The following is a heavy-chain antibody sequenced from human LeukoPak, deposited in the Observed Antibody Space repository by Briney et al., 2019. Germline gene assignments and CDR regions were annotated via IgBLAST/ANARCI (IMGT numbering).Heavy chain of an antibody. CDR3: AKGPWYGSSSDEDY. CDR1: GFTFSRFD. J-gene: IGHJ4*02. D-gene: IGHD6-6*01. V-gene: IGHV3-30*02. Sequence: QPGGSLRLSCAASGFTFSRFDMHWVRQAPGKGLEWVAVIWYDGSKKDYADTVKGRFTISRGNSKNTVSLEMNSLRAEDTAVYYCAKGPWYGSSSDEDYWGQGILVTVSS. CDR2: IWYDGSKK.